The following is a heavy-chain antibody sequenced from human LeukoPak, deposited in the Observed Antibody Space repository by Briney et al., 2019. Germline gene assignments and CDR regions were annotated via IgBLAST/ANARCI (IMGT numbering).Heavy chain of an antibody. CDR1: GFTFGSYS. CDR2: SGSGGST. V-gene: IGHV3-23*01. CDR3: AKSSTVVTTYFDY. Sequence: GGSLRLSCAASGFTFGSYSMSWVRQAPGKGLEWVSASGSGGSTYYADSVKGRFTISRDNSKNTLYLQMNSLRAEDTAVYYCAKSSTVVTTYFDYWGQGTLVTVSS. J-gene: IGHJ4*02. D-gene: IGHD4-23*01.